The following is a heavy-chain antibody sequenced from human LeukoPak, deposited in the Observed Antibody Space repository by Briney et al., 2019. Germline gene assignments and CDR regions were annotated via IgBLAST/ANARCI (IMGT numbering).Heavy chain of an antibody. Sequence: GASVKVSCKASGYTFTSYYINWVRQATGLGLEWMGWMNPNSGNTGYAQKFQGRVTITRHTSISTAYMELSSLRSEDTAVYYCARGSEPHYYDSSTLDFWGQGTLVTVSS. CDR2: MNPNSGNT. V-gene: IGHV1-8*03. CDR1: GYTFTSYY. CDR3: ARGSEPHYYDSSTLDF. J-gene: IGHJ4*02. D-gene: IGHD3-22*01.